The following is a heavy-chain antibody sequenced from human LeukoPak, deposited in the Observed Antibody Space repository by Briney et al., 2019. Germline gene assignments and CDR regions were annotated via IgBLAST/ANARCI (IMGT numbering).Heavy chain of an antibody. CDR1: GASISGYY. Sequence: AETLSLTCTVSGASISGYYWSWIRQAAGKGLEWIGGIYNGENTKYYPSLKSRLPISIATSKNQFSLHLISMPAADTAVYYCARGPRGADSYSVDYWGQGTLVTVSS. D-gene: IGHD2-21*02. CDR2: IYNGENT. V-gene: IGHV4-4*07. J-gene: IGHJ4*02. CDR3: ARGPRGADSYSVDY.